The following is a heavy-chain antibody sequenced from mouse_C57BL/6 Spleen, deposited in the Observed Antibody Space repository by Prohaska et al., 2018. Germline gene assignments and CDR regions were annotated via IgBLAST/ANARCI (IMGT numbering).Heavy chain of an antibody. J-gene: IGHJ2*01. CDR3: TRYPTLPEGYFDY. D-gene: IGHD1-1*01. V-gene: IGHV1-15*01. CDR2: PSPGGT. Sequence: PSPGGTAYNQKFKGKAILTADKSSSTAYMELRSLTSEDSAVYYCTRYPTLPEGYFDYSGQGTTLTVSS.